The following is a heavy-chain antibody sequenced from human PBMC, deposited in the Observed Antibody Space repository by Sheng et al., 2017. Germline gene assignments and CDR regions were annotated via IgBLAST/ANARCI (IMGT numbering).Heavy chain of an antibody. CDR3: TTAIVGANHRHY. CDR1: GFTFSNAW. J-gene: IGHJ4*02. D-gene: IGHD1-26*01. Sequence: EVQLVESGGGLVKPGGSLRVSCAASGFTFSNAWMSWVRQAPGKGLEWVGRIKSKTDGGTTDYAAPVKGRFTISRDDSKTTLYLEMNSLKSEDTAVYYCTTAIVGANHRHYWGQGTLVTVSS. CDR2: IKSKTDGGTT. V-gene: IGHV3-15*01.